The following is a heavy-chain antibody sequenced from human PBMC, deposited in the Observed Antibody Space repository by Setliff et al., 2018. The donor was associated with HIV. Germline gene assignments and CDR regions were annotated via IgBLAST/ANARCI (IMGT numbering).Heavy chain of an antibody. CDR3: ARGGSYRLWSGYRYYYYYMDL. CDR2: SSTSGCT. Sequence: PSETLSLTCSVSGGSISGNAWSWIRQPPGKGLEWIGYSSTSGCTNCNPSLESRVTISVDTSKNQVSLKLRSVTAADTAFYYCARGGSYRLWSGYRYYYYYMDLWGKGTTVTVSS. V-gene: IGHV4-4*08. CDR1: GGSISGNA. D-gene: IGHD3-3*01. J-gene: IGHJ6*03.